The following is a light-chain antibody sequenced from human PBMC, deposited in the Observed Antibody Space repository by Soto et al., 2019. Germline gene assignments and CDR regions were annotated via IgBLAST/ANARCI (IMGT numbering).Light chain of an antibody. CDR1: SSDVGGYKY. CDR3: SSYTSSTKVV. J-gene: IGLJ2*01. Sequence: QSVLTQPASVSGSPGQSITISCTGTSSDVGGYKYVSWYQQHPGKVPKLMIYEVSNRPSGVSNRFSGSKSGNTASLTISGLQAEDEADYYCSSYTSSTKVVFGGGTQLTVL. CDR2: EVS. V-gene: IGLV2-14*01.